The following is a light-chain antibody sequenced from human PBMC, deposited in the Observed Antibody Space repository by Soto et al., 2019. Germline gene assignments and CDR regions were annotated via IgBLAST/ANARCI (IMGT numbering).Light chain of an antibody. V-gene: IGKV3-20*01. J-gene: IGKJ2*01. CDR3: QQYGGSPFT. CDR2: GAS. Sequence: EIVLTQSPGTLSVSPRERATLSCRASQSIFNNYLAWYQQKPGQAPRLLVYGASFRATGIPDRFSGSESGTDFTLTISRLEPEDVAVYYCQQYGGSPFTFGQGTRLEIK. CDR1: QSIFNNY.